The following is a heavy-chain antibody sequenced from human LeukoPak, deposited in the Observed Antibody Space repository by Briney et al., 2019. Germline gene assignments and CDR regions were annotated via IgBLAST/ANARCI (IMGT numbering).Heavy chain of an antibody. V-gene: IGHV4-59*08. CDR3: ARHRYSSAWSVVDY. J-gene: IGHJ4*02. D-gene: IGHD6-19*01. CDR1: GGSISTYY. CDR2: ISYSGST. Sequence: PSETLSLTCTVSGGSISTYYWSWIRQPPGQGLEWIGNISYSGSTNYNPSLKSRVTISVDTSKNQFSLKLTAVTAADTAVYYCARHRYSSAWSVVDYWGQGTLVTVSS.